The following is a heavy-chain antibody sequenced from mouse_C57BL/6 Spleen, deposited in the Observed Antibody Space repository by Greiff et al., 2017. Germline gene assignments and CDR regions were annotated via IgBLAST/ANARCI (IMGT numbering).Heavy chain of an antibody. CDR1: GFTFSSYA. D-gene: IGHD1-1*01. V-gene: IGHV5-4*01. Sequence: DVQLVESGGGLVKPGGSLKLSCAASGFTFSSYAMSWVRQTPEKRLEWVAIISDGGSYTYYPDNVKGRFTISRDNAKNNLYLQMSHLKSEDTAMYYCARDGGYGSSYWYFDVWGTGTTVTVSS. J-gene: IGHJ1*03. CDR2: ISDGGSYT. CDR3: ARDGGYGSSYWYFDV.